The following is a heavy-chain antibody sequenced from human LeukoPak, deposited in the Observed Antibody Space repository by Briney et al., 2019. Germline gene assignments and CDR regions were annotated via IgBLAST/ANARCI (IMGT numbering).Heavy chain of an antibody. D-gene: IGHD3-10*01. CDR2: ISGSGGST. V-gene: IGHV3-23*01. Sequence: GGSLRLSCAASGFTFSSYAMSWVRQAPGKGLEWVSSISGSGGSTYYTDSVKGRFTISRDNSKNTLYLQMNSLRAEDTAVYYCAKDRSAVTRDFWGQGTLVTVSS. J-gene: IGHJ4*02. CDR3: AKDRSAVTRDF. CDR1: GFTFSSYA.